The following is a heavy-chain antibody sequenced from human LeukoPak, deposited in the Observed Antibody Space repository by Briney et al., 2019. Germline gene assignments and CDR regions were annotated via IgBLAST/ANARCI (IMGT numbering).Heavy chain of an antibody. J-gene: IGHJ6*03. CDR1: GGSFSGYY. V-gene: IGHV4-34*01. Sequence: SETLSLTCAVYGGSFSGYYWSWIRQPPGKRLEWVGESNNSGGTNYNPSLKSRVTISADKSKNQVSLKLTSVTAADTAVYYCARLSVIVGAALEYYYYYMDVWGQGTTVTVSS. CDR3: ARLSVIVGAALEYYYYYMDV. CDR2: SNNSGGT. D-gene: IGHD1-26*01.